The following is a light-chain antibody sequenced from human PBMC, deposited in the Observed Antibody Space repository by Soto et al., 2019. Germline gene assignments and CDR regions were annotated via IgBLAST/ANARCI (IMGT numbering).Light chain of an antibody. Sequence: IQVTQSPSILSASVGDRVTITCRTSQGVMNSFAWYQQKSGKAPRLLIYSISSLKSGVPSRVSGSGSGAEFTLPISGLQPEDFATYFCHQPYTYPHTFGLGTQLQI. V-gene: IGKV1-9*01. CDR1: QGVMNS. CDR2: SIS. CDR3: HQPYTYPHT. J-gene: IGKJ2*01.